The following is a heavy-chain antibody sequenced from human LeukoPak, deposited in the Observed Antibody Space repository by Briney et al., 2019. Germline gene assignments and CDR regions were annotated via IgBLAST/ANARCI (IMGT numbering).Heavy chain of an antibody. CDR2: IYYTGST. CDR1: DGSISGYY. V-gene: IGHV4-59*01. CDR3: ARADRAGDYGYYFDY. Sequence: LSETLSLTCTVYDGSISGYYWSWIRQPPGKGLEWIGNIYYTGSTDYNPSLKSRVTISVDTSKNQFSLKLNSVTAADTAVYYCARADRAGDYGYYFDYWGQGTPVTVSS. D-gene: IGHD4-17*01. J-gene: IGHJ4*02.